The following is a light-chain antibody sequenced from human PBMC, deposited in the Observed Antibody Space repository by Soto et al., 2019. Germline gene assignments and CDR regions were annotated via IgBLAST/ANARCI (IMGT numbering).Light chain of an antibody. Sequence: QSALAQPASVSGSPGQSITISCTGSSSDVGAYRYVSWSQQHPGKAPKVIIYEVSNRPSGVSNRFSGSKSGNTASLTISGLQAEDEADYYCNSYSSTDTPYVFGTGTKLTVL. J-gene: IGLJ1*01. V-gene: IGLV2-14*01. CDR1: SSDVGAYRY. CDR2: EVS. CDR3: NSYSSTDTPYV.